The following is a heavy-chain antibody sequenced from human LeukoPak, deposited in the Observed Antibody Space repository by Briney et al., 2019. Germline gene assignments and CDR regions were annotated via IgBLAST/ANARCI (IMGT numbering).Heavy chain of an antibody. Sequence: SETLSLTCAVYGGSFSGYYWSWIRQPPGKGLEWIGEINHSGSTNYNPSLKSRVTISVDTSKNQFSLKLSSVTAADTAVYYCARGSGYSHGLGYWGQGTLVTVSS. D-gene: IGHD5-18*01. CDR1: GGSFSGYY. CDR2: INHSGST. J-gene: IGHJ4*02. V-gene: IGHV4-34*01. CDR3: ARGSGYSHGLGY.